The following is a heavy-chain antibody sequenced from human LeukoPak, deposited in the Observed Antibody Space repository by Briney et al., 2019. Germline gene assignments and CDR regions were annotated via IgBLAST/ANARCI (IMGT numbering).Heavy chain of an antibody. V-gene: IGHV3-7*03. Sequence: GGSLRLSCAASGFTFSSYWMSWVRQAPGKGLEWVANIKQDGSEKYYVDSVKGRFTISRDNAKNSLYLRMNSLRAEDTAVYYCARERCSGGSCYSGLDPWGQGTLVTVSS. CDR2: IKQDGSEK. CDR3: ARERCSGGSCYSGLDP. CDR1: GFTFSSYW. D-gene: IGHD2-15*01. J-gene: IGHJ5*02.